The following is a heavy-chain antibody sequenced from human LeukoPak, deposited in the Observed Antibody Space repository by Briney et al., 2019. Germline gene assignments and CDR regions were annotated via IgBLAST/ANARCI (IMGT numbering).Heavy chain of an antibody. CDR3: VRAGLGRWQPSDY. V-gene: IGHV3-30*04. D-gene: IGHD5-24*01. CDR2: ISPDGKNK. CDR1: GFTFSNYL. Sequence: GGSLRLSCAASGFTFSNYLMHWVRQVPGKGLDWVAVISPDGKNKYYADSVQGRFTISRDNSKNIVSLDMISLRTEDTAIYYCVRAGLGRWQPSDYWGQGTLVTASS. J-gene: IGHJ4*02.